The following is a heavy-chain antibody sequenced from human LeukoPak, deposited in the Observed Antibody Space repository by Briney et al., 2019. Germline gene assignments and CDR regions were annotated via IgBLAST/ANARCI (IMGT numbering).Heavy chain of an antibody. D-gene: IGHD6-19*01. J-gene: IGHJ4*02. CDR3: ARAWGSGWNFDY. CDR1: GFTFSSYG. V-gene: IGHV3-33*01. Sequence: GGSLRLSCAASGFTFSSYGMHWVRQAPGKGLEWVAIIWFDGSNKYYADSVKGRFTISRDNSKNTLYLQMNSLRAEDTAVYYCARAWGSGWNFDYRGQGTLVTVSS. CDR2: IWFDGSNK.